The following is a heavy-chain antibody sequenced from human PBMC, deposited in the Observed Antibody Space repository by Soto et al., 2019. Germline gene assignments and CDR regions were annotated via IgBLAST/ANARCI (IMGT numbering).Heavy chain of an antibody. J-gene: IGHJ3*02. D-gene: IGHD2-2*01. CDR1: GFTFSSYG. CDR3: AKFYCISTMCQAPAAKSTGGFEI. Sequence: EPQLLESGGGLGHPGGSLRLSCAASGFTFSSYGMSWVRQAPGKGLKWVAAISGSGVSTYYADSVRGRSTISRDNSKKTVDLQMNSLRAEDTAVYYCAKFYCISTMCQAPAAKSTGGFEIWGQGTLVTVSS. CDR2: ISGSGVST. V-gene: IGHV3-23*01.